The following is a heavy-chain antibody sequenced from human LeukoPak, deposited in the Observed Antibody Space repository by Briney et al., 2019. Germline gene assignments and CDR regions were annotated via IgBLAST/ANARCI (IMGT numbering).Heavy chain of an antibody. CDR3: ARGPRPCSGGSCHPRFDY. CDR1: GYTFTSHH. Sequence: ASVKVSCKASGYTFTSHHINWVRQAPGQGLEWMGGIIPIFGTANYAQKFQGRVTITTDESTSTAYMELSSLRSEDTAAYYCARGPRPCSGGSCHPRFDYWGQGTLVTVSS. CDR2: IIPIFGTA. J-gene: IGHJ4*02. V-gene: IGHV1-69*05. D-gene: IGHD2-15*01.